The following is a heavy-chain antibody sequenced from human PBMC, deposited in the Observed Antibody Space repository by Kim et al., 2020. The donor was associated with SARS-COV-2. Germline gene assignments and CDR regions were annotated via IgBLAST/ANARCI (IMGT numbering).Heavy chain of an antibody. D-gene: IGHD6-13*01. Sequence: SETLSLTCTVSGGSISSGGYYWSWIRQHPGKGLEWIGYIYYSGSTYYNPSLKSRVTISVDTSKNQFSLKLSSVTAADTAVYYCARYSAHYSSSFSAAGYFQHWGQGTLVTVSS. CDR2: IYYSGST. CDR3: ARYSAHYSSSFSAAGYFQH. CDR1: GGSISSGGYY. V-gene: IGHV4-31*03. J-gene: IGHJ1*01.